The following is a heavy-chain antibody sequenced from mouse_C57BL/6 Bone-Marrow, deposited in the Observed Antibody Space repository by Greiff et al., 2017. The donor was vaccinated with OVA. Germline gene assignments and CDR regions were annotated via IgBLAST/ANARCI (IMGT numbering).Heavy chain of an antibody. CDR2: ISSGSSTI. CDR3: ARRLFAY. CDR1: GFTFSDYG. Sequence: EVKVVESGGGLVKPGGSLKLSCAASGFTFSDYGMHWVRQAPEKGLEWVAYISSGSSTIYYADTVKGRFTISRDNAKNTLFLQMTSLGSEDTALSYCARRLFAYWGQGTLVTVSA. D-gene: IGHD3-2*02. V-gene: IGHV5-17*01. J-gene: IGHJ3*01.